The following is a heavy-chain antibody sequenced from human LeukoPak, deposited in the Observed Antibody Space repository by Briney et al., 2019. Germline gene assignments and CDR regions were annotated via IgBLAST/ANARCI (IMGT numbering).Heavy chain of an antibody. Sequence: GASVKVSCKASGYTFTSYGISWVRQAPGQGLEWMGWISAYNGNTNYAQKLQGRVTMTTDTSTSTAYVELRSLRSDDTAVYYCARCPFVDYELDYYYGMDVWGQGTTVTVSS. J-gene: IGHJ6*02. V-gene: IGHV1-18*01. D-gene: IGHD4-17*01. CDR2: ISAYNGNT. CDR3: ARCPFVDYELDYYYGMDV. CDR1: GYTFTSYG.